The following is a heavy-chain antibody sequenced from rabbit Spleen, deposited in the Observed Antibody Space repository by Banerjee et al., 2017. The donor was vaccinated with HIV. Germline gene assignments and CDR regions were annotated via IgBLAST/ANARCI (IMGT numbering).Heavy chain of an antibody. D-gene: IGHD6-1*01. V-gene: IGHV1S45*01. CDR2: IYAGSSGST. Sequence: QEQLVVSGGGLVKPGASLTLTCTASGFSFSSSYWICWVRQAPGKGLEWIACIYAGSSGSTYYASWAKGRFTISKTSSTTVTLQMTSLTAADTATYFCARRAGYAGYGYAYFNLWGQGTLITVS. J-gene: IGHJ4*01. CDR1: GFSFSSSYW. CDR3: ARRAGYAGYGYAYFNL.